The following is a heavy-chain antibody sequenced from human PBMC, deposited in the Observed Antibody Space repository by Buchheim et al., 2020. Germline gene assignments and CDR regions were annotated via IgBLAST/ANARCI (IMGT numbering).Heavy chain of an antibody. D-gene: IGHD1-20*01. CDR2: INHSGST. CDR3: ARGRYNWNRRGWFDP. CDR1: GGSFSGYY. Sequence: QVQLQQWGAGLLKPSETLSLTCAVYGGSFSGYYWSWIRQPPGKGLEWIGEINHSGSTNYNTSLKSRVTISVDTSKNQFSLKLSSVTAADTAVYYCARGRYNWNRRGWFDPWGQGTL. V-gene: IGHV4-34*01. J-gene: IGHJ5*02.